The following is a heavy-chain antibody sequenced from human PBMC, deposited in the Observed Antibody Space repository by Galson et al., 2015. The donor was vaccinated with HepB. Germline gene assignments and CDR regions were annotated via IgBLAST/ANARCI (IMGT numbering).Heavy chain of an antibody. CDR1: GGTFSSYA. Sequence: SVKVSCKASGGTFSSYAISWVRQAPGQGLEWMGGIIPIFGTANYAQKFQGRVTITADESTSTAYMELSSLRSEDTAVYYCAIGGRLSGTRAFDIWGQGTMVTVSS. J-gene: IGHJ3*02. D-gene: IGHD3-16*01. CDR3: AIGGRLSGTRAFDI. V-gene: IGHV1-69*13. CDR2: IIPIFGTA.